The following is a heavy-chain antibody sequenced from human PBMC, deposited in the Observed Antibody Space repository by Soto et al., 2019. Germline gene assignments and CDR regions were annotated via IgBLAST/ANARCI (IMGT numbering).Heavy chain of an antibody. Sequence: GASVKVSCKASGGTFSSYAISWVRQAPGQGLEWMGGIIPIFGTANYAQKFQGRVTITADESTSTAYMELSSLRSEDTAVYYCARWLVAVDPAHYWSQGTLVTVSS. D-gene: IGHD5-18*01. CDR3: ARWLVAVDPAHY. CDR1: GGTFSSYA. CDR2: IIPIFGTA. J-gene: IGHJ4*02. V-gene: IGHV1-69*13.